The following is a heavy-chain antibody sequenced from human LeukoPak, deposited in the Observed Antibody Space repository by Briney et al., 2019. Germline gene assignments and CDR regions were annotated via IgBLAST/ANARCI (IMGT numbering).Heavy chain of an antibody. CDR2: ISAYNGNT. V-gene: IGHV1-18*01. CDR3: ARDYRVSYYYDSSGYYEI. D-gene: IGHD3-22*01. J-gene: IGHJ3*02. Sequence: ASVKVSCKASGYTFTSYGISWVRQAPGQGLEWMGWISAYNGNTNYAQKLQGRVTMTTDTSTSTAYMELRSLRSDDTAVYYCARDYRVSYYYDSSGYYEIWGQGTMVTVSS. CDR1: GYTFTSYG.